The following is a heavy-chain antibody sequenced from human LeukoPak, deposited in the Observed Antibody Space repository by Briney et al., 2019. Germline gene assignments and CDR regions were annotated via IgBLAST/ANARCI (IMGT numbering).Heavy chain of an antibody. Sequence: QPGRSLRLSCAASGFTFSSYGMHWVRQAPGKGPEWVAVIWYDGSNKYYADSVKGRFTISRDNSKNTLYLQMNSLRAEDTAVYYCARGQGSGSPLLYGMDVWGQGTTVTVSS. V-gene: IGHV3-33*01. CDR1: GFTFSSYG. CDR3: ARGQGSGSPLLYGMDV. J-gene: IGHJ6*02. D-gene: IGHD3-10*01. CDR2: IWYDGSNK.